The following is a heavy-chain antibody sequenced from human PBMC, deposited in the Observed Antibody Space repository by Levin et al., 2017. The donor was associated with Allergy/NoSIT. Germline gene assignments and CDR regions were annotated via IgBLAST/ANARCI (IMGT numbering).Heavy chain of an antibody. CDR3: ARGGYLDAMDV. CDR2: ISSGSSNI. Sequence: LSLTCAASVFTFSNYHLQWVRQAPGKGLEWVSSISSGSSNIYYADSVKGRFTISRDNARNSLYLQMNSLRGEDTAEYYCARGGYLDAMDVWGQGTTVTVSS. J-gene: IGHJ6*02. D-gene: IGHD6-13*01. V-gene: IGHV3-21*01. CDR1: VFTFSNYH.